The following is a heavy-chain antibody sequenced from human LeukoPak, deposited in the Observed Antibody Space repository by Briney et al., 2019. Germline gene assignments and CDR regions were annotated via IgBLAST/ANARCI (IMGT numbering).Heavy chain of an antibody. CDR2: INPSGGST. D-gene: IGHD3-10*01. J-gene: IGHJ6*02. Sequence: ASVKVSCKASGYTFTSYYMHWVRQAPGQGLEWMGIINPSGGSTSYAQKFQGRVTMTRDTSTSTVYMELSSLRSEDTAVYYCARGTGSYYYYSGMDVWGQGTTVTVSS. CDR3: ARGTGSYYYYSGMDV. CDR1: GYTFTSYY. V-gene: IGHV1-46*03.